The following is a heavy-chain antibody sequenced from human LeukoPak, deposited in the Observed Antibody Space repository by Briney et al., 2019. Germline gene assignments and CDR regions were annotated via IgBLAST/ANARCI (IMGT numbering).Heavy chain of an antibody. CDR2: INGNGNDI. D-gene: IGHD3-10*01. CDR1: GFTFSNYA. J-gene: IGHJ4*02. Sequence: GGSLRLSCAASGFTFSNYAMHWVRQVPGKGLEWVSGINGNGNDIGYADSVKGRFTISRDNAKNSLYLQMNNLRAEDTALYCCARVYGSGSYAYDFWGQGTLVTVSS. V-gene: IGHV3-9*01. CDR3: ARVYGSGSYAYDF.